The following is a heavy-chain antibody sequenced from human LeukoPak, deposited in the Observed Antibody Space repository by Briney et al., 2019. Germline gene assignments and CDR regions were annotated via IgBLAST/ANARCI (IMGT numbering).Heavy chain of an antibody. J-gene: IGHJ4*02. Sequence: SETLSLTCIVSGGSLSNSSYYWGWISQPPGKGLEWIGSIYYSGSAYYNPSLKSRVTISVDTSKNQFSLKLTSVTAADTAVYYCARHWVVTPNYWGQGTLVTVSS. V-gene: IGHV4-39*01. D-gene: IGHD4-23*01. CDR2: IYYSGSA. CDR3: ARHWVVTPNY. CDR1: GGSLSNSSYY.